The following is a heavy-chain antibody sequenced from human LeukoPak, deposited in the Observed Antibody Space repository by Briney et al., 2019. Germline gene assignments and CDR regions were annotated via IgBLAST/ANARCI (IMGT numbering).Heavy chain of an antibody. Sequence: SETLSLTCTVSGGSISSYYRSWIRQPPGKGLEWIGYIYYSGSTNYNPSLKSRVTISVDTSKNQFSLKLSSVTAADTAVYYCAREIYDFWSGYSDYWGQGTLVTVSS. CDR1: GGSISSYY. CDR3: AREIYDFWSGYSDY. CDR2: IYYSGST. D-gene: IGHD3-3*01. V-gene: IGHV4-59*01. J-gene: IGHJ4*02.